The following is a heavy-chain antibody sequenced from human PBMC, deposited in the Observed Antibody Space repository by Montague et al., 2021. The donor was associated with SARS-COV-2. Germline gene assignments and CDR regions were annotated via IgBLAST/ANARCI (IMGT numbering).Heavy chain of an antibody. CDR1: GFTMSSYW. V-gene: IGHV3-7*01. CDR3: VRERAFSFASGTYSRNNWFDP. CDR2: IKQDGSEQ. Sequence: SLRLSCAASGFTMSSYWMRWVRQAPGKGLEWVSYIKQDGSEQYYVDSVRGRFTISKDNAKNSLYLQLNSLRVEDTAMYYCVRERAFSFASGTYSRNNWFDPWGQGTLVTVSS. J-gene: IGHJ5*02. D-gene: IGHD3-10*01.